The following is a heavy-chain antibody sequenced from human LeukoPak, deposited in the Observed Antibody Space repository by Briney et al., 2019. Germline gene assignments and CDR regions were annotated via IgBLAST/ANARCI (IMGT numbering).Heavy chain of an antibody. CDR3: AKDLLGGDSGSYYEVGELGMDV. V-gene: IGHV3-30*04. Sequence: GGSLRLSCAASGFTFSSYAMHWVRQAPGKGLEWVAVISYDGSNKYYADSVKGRFTISRDKSKNTLYLQMNSLRAEDTAVYYCAKDLLGGDSGSYYEVGELGMDVWGQGTTVTVSS. D-gene: IGHD1-26*01. CDR2: ISYDGSNK. CDR1: GFTFSSYA. J-gene: IGHJ6*02.